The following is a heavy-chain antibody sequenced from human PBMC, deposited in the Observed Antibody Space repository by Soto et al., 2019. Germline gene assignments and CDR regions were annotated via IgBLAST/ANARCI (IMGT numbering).Heavy chain of an antibody. V-gene: IGHV6-1*01. CDR1: GDSVASNSAA. D-gene: IGHD6-6*01. Sequence: XQTLSLTCAISGDSVASNSAAWNLIRQSPSRGLEWLGRTYYRSTWFNDYAVSVKSRITIKPDTSKNQFSLQLTSVTPEDTAVYYCAMYSSSSSWFDPWGQGTLVTVSS. CDR3: AMYSSSSSWFDP. J-gene: IGHJ5*02. CDR2: TYYRSTWFN.